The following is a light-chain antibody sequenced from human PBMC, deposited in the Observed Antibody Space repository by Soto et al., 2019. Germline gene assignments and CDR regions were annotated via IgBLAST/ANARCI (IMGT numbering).Light chain of an antibody. J-gene: IGKJ5*01. Sequence: EIVTTQSPATLSVSPGESATLSCRASQSINRDLAWYVQKSGQATRRVIYGASTWGTGVPPRFTGSESGTEFTLTISGLQSEDFEVYYCQQYNSWPITFGQGTRLENK. CDR3: QQYNSWPIT. V-gene: IGKV3D-15*01. CDR1: QSINRD. CDR2: GAS.